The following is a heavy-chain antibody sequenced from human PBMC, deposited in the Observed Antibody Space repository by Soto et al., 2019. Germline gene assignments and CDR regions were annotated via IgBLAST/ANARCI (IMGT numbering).Heavy chain of an antibody. J-gene: IGHJ6*02. V-gene: IGHV4-34*01. CDR1: GGSFSGYY. Sequence: SETLSLTCAVYGGSFSGYYWSWIRQPPGKGLEWIGEINHSGSTNYNPSLKSRVTISVDTSKNQFSLKLSSVTAADTAVYYCARDPTLAVAETYGMDVWGQGXTVTVSS. D-gene: IGHD6-19*01. CDR2: INHSGST. CDR3: ARDPTLAVAETYGMDV.